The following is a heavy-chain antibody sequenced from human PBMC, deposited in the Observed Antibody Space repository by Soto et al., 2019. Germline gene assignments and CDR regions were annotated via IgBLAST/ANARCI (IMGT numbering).Heavy chain of an antibody. J-gene: IGHJ3*02. CDR3: ARQGTYYYDSSGYYYGGAFDI. Sequence: SETLSLTCTVSGGSISSSSYYWGWIRQPPGKGLEWIGSIYYSGSTYYNPSLKSRVTISVDTSKNQFSRKLSSVTAADTAVYYCARQGTYYYDSSGYYYGGAFDIWGQGTMVTVSS. D-gene: IGHD3-22*01. CDR1: GGSISSSSYY. V-gene: IGHV4-39*01. CDR2: IYYSGST.